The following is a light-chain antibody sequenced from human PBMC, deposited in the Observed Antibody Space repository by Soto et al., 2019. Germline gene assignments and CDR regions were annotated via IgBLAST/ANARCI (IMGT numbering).Light chain of an antibody. Sequence: DLHMTQSPSTLSASVGDRVTITCRASQSLTMWLAWYQQKPGKAPNLLIYKTSSLDCEVQSRFRGSSSGKELNIKIRSLQPDDFTTYYCNTCTDYSWTFGQGTKVEVK. CDR3: NTCTDYSWT. CDR1: QSLTMW. J-gene: IGKJ1*01. CDR2: KTS. V-gene: IGKV1-5*03.